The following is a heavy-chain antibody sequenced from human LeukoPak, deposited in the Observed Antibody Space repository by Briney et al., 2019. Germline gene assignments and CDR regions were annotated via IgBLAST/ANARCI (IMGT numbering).Heavy chain of an antibody. CDR1: GGSISGGYY. J-gene: IGHJ4*02. D-gene: IGHD6-6*01. CDR2: IQSSGST. V-gene: IGHV4-61*02. Sequence: SQTLSLTCTVSGGSISGGYYWSWIRQPAGKGLEWIGRIQSSGSTNYNPSLKSRVTMSVDTPKNEFSLKLSSVTAADTAVYYCARDGPVPYFDYWGQGTLVTVSS. CDR3: ARDGPVPYFDY.